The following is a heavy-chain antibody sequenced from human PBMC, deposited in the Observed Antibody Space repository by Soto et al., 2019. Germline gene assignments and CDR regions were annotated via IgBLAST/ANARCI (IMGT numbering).Heavy chain of an antibody. Sequence: QVQLVESGGGVVQPGRSLTLSCAASGFTFSDNAMYWVRQVPGKGLEWVSVISYDGSRKYYGDSVKGRFTISRDNSKNTMYLQRNSLRGDDTAVYYCAKGDGAGHYYGMDVWGQGTTVTVSS. V-gene: IGHV3-30*18. CDR3: AKGDGAGHYYGMDV. CDR2: ISYDGSRK. J-gene: IGHJ6*02. CDR1: GFTFSDNA. D-gene: IGHD6-19*01.